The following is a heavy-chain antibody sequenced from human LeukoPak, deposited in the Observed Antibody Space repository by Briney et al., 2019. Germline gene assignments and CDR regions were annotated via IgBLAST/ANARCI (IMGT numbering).Heavy chain of an antibody. V-gene: IGHV4-31*03. Sequence: SETLSLTCTVSGASINSSNFYWGWIRQHPGKGLEWIGYIYYSGSTYYNPSLKSRVTISVDTSKNQFSLKLSSVTAADTGVYHCASRRDSSGYERHWGQGTLVTVSS. CDR1: GASINSSNFY. CDR3: ASRRDSSGYERH. J-gene: IGHJ4*02. CDR2: IYYSGST. D-gene: IGHD3-22*01.